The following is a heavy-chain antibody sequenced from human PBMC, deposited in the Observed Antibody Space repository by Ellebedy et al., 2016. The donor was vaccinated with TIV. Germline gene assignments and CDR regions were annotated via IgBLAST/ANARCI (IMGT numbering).Heavy chain of an antibody. V-gene: IGHV1-69*04. CDR2: INPLLGVA. Sequence: AASVKVSCKASGGTFSNYAISWVRQAPGQGLEWMGRINPLLGVASYAQKFQGRVTFTRATSASTAYMELSSLRSNDTAVYYCATPLLIGTGVHYYYTMDVWGQGTTVTVSS. CDR1: GGTFSNYA. D-gene: IGHD1-1*01. CDR3: ATPLLIGTGVHYYYTMDV. J-gene: IGHJ6*02.